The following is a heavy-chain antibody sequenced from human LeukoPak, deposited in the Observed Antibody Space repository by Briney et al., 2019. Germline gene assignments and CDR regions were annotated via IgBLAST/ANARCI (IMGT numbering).Heavy chain of an antibody. D-gene: IGHD5-18*01. CDR3: AREVLRGYSYGYFDY. J-gene: IGHJ4*02. V-gene: IGHV3-30-3*01. Sequence: GGSLRLSCAASGFTFSTFTMNWVRQAPGKGLEWVAVISSDGSNKYYADSVKGRFTISRDNSKNTLYLQMNSLRAEDTAVYYCAREVLRGYSYGYFDYWGQGTLVTVSS. CDR2: ISSDGSNK. CDR1: GFTFSTFT.